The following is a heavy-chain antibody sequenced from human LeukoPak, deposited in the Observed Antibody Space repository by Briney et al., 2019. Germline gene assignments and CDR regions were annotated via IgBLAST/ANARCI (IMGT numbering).Heavy chain of an antibody. V-gene: IGHV4-59*12. J-gene: IGHJ5*02. Sequence: SETLSLTCTVSGGSISSYYWSWIRQPPGKGLELIGYIYYSGSTNYNPSLKSRVTISVDTSKNQFSLKLSSVTAADTAVYYCARSWFTIFGVVTDNWFGPWGQGTLVTVSS. D-gene: IGHD3-3*01. CDR1: GGSISSYY. CDR2: IYYSGST. CDR3: ARSWFTIFGVVTDNWFGP.